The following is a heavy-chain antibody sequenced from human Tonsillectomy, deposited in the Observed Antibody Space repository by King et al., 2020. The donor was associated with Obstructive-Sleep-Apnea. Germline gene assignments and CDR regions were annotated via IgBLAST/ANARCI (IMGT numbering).Heavy chain of an antibody. CDR1: GYTFTGYD. CDR2: ITPTHGGT. D-gene: IGHD4-17*01. Sequence: QMVQSGAEVKKPGASVKVSCKASGYTFTGYDIHRVRQAPGQGLEWMGWITPTHGGTNYAQKFQGRVTMTRDTPISPDYMELSRLISDDTAVYYCATVAVSTATYYFDYWGQGTLVTVSS. J-gene: IGHJ4*02. V-gene: IGHV1-2*02. CDR3: ATVAVSTATYYFDY.